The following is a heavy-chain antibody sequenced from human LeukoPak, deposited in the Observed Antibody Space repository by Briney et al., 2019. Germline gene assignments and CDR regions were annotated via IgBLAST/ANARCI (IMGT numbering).Heavy chain of an antibody. CDR3: PTRSPVRFCGQGPCSSGADY. V-gene: IGHV3-15*07. D-gene: IGHD2-21*01. J-gene: IGHJ4*02. CDR1: GFSFSDAW. CDR2: IRSKADGGTP. Sequence: GGSLRLSCAASGFSFSDAWMNWVRQAPGKGLEWVGHIRSKADGGTPDYIAPVKGRFTISRDDSKDTLYLQMNSLNTEDTAMYYCPTRSPVRFCGQGPCSSGADYGGQEPLVTFSS.